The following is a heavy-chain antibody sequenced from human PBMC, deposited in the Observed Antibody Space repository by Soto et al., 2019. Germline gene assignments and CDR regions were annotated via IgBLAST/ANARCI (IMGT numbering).Heavy chain of an antibody. CDR3: AADGGSKTF. D-gene: IGHD3-16*01. CDR1: GGSITSYY. V-gene: IGHV4-59*12. CDR2: IHYSENI. J-gene: IGHJ4*02. Sequence: QVQLQGSGPGLVKPSETLSLTCTVSGGSITSYYWSWIRQSPGKGLEWIGYIHYSENIKYYPSLTGRVTISLATSKNHVSLKLSSMTGTDTVVYYCAADGGSKTFWGQGILVTVSS.